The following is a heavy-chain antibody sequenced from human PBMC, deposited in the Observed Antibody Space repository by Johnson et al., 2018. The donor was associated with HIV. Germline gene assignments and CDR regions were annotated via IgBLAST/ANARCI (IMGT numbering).Heavy chain of an antibody. D-gene: IGHD3-16*01. Sequence: EVQLVESGGGLVQPGRSLRLSCAASGFTFDDYAMHWVRQAPGKGLEWVSGISWNSGSIGYADSVKGRFTISRDNAKNSLYLQMNSLRAEDTALYYCAKVGAQQWDAFDIWGQGTMVTVSS. CDR1: GFTFDDYA. CDR3: AKVGAQQWDAFDI. V-gene: IGHV3-9*01. J-gene: IGHJ3*02. CDR2: ISWNSGSI.